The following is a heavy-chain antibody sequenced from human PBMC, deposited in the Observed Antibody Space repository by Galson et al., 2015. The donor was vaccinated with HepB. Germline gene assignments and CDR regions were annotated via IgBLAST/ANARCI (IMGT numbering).Heavy chain of an antibody. V-gene: IGHV4-34*01. CDR2: INHSGST. D-gene: IGHD1-26*01. CDR1: GGSFSGYY. CDR3: ARAMAWGSYETFRY. J-gene: IGHJ4*02. Sequence: SLTCAVYGGSFSGYYWSWIRQPPGKELEWIGEINHSGSTNYNPSLKSRVTISVDTSKNQFSLKLSSVTAADTAVYYCARAMAWGSYETFRYWGQGTLVTVSS.